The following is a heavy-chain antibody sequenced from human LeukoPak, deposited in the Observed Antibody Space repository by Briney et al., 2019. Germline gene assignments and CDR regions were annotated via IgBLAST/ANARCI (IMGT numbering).Heavy chain of an antibody. V-gene: IGHV3-23*01. CDR3: AKAPPPYCSGGSCFDAFDI. CDR2: ISGSGGST. CDR1: GFTFSSYA. Sequence: PGGSLRLSCAASGFTFSSYAMSWVRQAPGKGLEWVSAISGSGGSTYYADSVKGRFTISRDNSKNTLYLQMNSLRVEDTAVYYCAKAPPPYCSGGSCFDAFDIWGQGTMVTVSS. J-gene: IGHJ3*02. D-gene: IGHD2-15*01.